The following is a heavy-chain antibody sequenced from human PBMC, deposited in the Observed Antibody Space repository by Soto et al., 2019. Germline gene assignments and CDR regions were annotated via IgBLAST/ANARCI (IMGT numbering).Heavy chain of an antibody. CDR2: IRNKTNNYAT. J-gene: IGHJ4*02. V-gene: IGHV3-73*01. Sequence: PGGSLRLCCAASGFTFSDSAMHWFRQASGKGLEWVGRIRNKTNNYATAYIASVKGRFTISRDDSKNTVYLQMNSLKIDDTAVYFCTSRRDWTAVDPLAYWGLGTLVTVSS. D-gene: IGHD5-18*01. CDR1: GFTFSDSA. CDR3: TSRRDWTAVDPLAY.